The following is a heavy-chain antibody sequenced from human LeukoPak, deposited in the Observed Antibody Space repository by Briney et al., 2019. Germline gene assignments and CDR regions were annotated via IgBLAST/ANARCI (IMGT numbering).Heavy chain of an antibody. D-gene: IGHD3-22*01. V-gene: IGHV4-34*01. CDR3: ASAAYNYDVGY. Sequence: SETLSLTCAVYGGSFSGYYWSWIRQPTGKGLEWIGEINHSGSTNYNPSLKSRVTISVDTSKNQFSLKLSSVTAADTAVYYCASAAYNYDVGYWGQGTLVTVSS. J-gene: IGHJ4*02. CDR2: INHSGST. CDR1: GGSFSGYY.